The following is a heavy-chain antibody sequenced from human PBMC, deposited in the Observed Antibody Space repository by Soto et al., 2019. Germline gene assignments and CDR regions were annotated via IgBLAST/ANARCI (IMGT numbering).Heavy chain of an antibody. Sequence: GGSLRLSCAASGFTFSSYAMSWVRQAPGKGLXWVXXXXGXGXSXXXXXXVKGRFTISRDNSKNTLYLKMNSLRAEDTAVYYCAKGPGYSSGFDYWGQGTLVTAPQ. J-gene: IGHJ4*02. CDR2: XXGXGXSX. D-gene: IGHD6-19*01. V-gene: IGHV3-23*01. CDR3: AKGPGYSSGFDY. CDR1: GFTFSSYA.